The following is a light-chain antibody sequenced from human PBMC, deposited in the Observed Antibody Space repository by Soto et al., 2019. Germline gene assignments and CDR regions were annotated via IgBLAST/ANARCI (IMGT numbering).Light chain of an antibody. CDR1: QSISKY. V-gene: IGKV1-5*01. Sequence: IHMTHSPSSLSASLWYRFTITGRASQSISKYVNWYQHKPGKAPKLLIYDASSLESGVPSRFSGSGSGTEFTLTISSLQPDDFATYYCQQYNSYYTFGQGTKVDI. CDR3: QQYNSYYT. J-gene: IGKJ2*01. CDR2: DAS.